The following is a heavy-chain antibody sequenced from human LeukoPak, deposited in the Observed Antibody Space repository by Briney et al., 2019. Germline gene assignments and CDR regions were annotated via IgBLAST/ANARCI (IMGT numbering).Heavy chain of an antibody. CDR1: GFTFDDYA. CDR3: ARDRPRATVVTSPIGY. V-gene: IGHV3-23*01. J-gene: IGHJ4*02. CDR2: ISGSGGST. Sequence: GVLRLSCAASGFTFDDYAMHWVRQAPGKGLEWVSAISGSGGSTYYADSVKGRFTISRDNSKNTLYLQMNSLRAEDTAVYYCARDRPRATVVTSPIGYWGQGTLVTVSS. D-gene: IGHD4-23*01.